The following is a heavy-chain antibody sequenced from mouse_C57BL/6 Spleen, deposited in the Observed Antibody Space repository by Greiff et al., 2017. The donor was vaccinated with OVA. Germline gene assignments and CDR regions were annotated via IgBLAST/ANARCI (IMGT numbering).Heavy chain of an antibody. CDR2: INPNNGGT. V-gene: IGHV1-18*01. J-gene: IGHJ1*03. D-gene: IGHD1-1*01. CDR3: ARTLYYYGSRGGYFDV. Sequence: VQLQQSGPELVKPGASVKIPCKASGYTFTDYNMDWVKQSHGKSLEWIGDINPNNGGTIYNQKFKGKATLTVDKSSSTAYMELRSLTSEDTAVYYCARTLYYYGSRGGYFDVWGTGTTVTVSS. CDR1: GYTFTDYN.